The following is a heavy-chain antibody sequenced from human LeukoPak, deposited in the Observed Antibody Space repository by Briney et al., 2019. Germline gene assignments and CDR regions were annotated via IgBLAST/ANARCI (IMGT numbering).Heavy chain of an antibody. CDR1: GYTFTSYG. Sequence: ASVKVSCKASGYTFTSYGISWVRQAPGQGLEWMGWISAYNGNTNYAQKLQGRVTMTTDTSTSTAYMELRSLRSDDTAVYYCARVRRGYSLGWFDPWGQGTLVTVSS. V-gene: IGHV1-18*01. J-gene: IGHJ5*02. D-gene: IGHD5-18*01. CDR3: ARVRRGYSLGWFDP. CDR2: ISAYNGNT.